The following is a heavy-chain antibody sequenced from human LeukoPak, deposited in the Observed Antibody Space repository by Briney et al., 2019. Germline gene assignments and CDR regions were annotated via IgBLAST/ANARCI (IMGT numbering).Heavy chain of an antibody. CDR2: IYYSGST. CDR3: ARQQSSGWYQSYYYYYGMDV. V-gene: IGHV4-59*08. D-gene: IGHD6-19*01. Sequence: PSETLSLTCTVSGGPISSYYWSWIRQPPGKGLEWIGYIYYSGSTNYNPSLKSRVTISVDTSENQFSLKLSSVTAADTAVYYCARQQSSGWYQSYYYYYGMDVWGQGTTVTVSS. J-gene: IGHJ6*02. CDR1: GGPISSYY.